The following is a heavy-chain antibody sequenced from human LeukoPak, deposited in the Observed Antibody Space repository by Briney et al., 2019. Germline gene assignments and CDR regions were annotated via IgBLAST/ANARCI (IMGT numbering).Heavy chain of an antibody. CDR1: GFKFDDHT. Sequence: GGSLRLSCAASGFKFDDHTMLWVRQVPGKGLEWVSLISWEGSTTYYADSVKDRFTISRDTSKNSLSLQMNSLRPEDTALYYCAKARSSSWSYLESWGQGTLVTVSS. CDR3: AKARSSSWSYLES. V-gene: IGHV3-43*01. CDR2: ISWEGSTT. J-gene: IGHJ4*02. D-gene: IGHD6-13*01.